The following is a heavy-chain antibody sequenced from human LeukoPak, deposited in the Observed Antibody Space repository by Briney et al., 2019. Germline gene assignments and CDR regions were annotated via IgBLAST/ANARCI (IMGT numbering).Heavy chain of an antibody. Sequence: HPGGSLRLSCTASKFTFSHYGMQWVRQAPGKGLEWVAVISFDGSIKVYADSVKGRFTLSRDNSINTVDLQMNSLRAEDTAVYYCVKEYHSRGFGAYFDYWGQGTLVTVSS. D-gene: IGHD3-3*01. CDR3: VKEYHSRGFGAYFDY. J-gene: IGHJ4*02. V-gene: IGHV3-30*18. CDR1: KFTFSHYG. CDR2: ISFDGSIK.